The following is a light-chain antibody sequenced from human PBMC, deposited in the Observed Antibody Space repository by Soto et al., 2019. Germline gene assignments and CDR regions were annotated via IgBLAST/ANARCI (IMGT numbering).Light chain of an antibody. J-gene: IGKJ1*01. V-gene: IGKV1-39*01. Sequence: CALSISLPPGAIAPITWLASQSITTYLNWYQHKPGKAPKLLMHDASSLDSGVPSRFSGSGSGTDFTLTISSLQPEDFATYYCQQSYRTPRTFGQGTKVDIK. CDR1: QSITTY. CDR3: QQSYRTPRT. CDR2: DAS.